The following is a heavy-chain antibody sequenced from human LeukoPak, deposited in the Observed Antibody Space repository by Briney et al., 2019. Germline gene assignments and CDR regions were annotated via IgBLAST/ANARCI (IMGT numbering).Heavy chain of an antibody. CDR2: IYHSGST. Sequence: SQTLSLTCAVSGGSISSGGYSWSWIRQPPGKGLEWIGYIYHSGSTYYNPSLKSRVTISVDTSKNQFSLKLSSVTAADTAVYYCARGRWLPRGVDYWGQGTLVTVSS. CDR1: GGSISSGGYS. CDR3: ARGRWLPRGVDY. D-gene: IGHD5-12*01. J-gene: IGHJ4*02. V-gene: IGHV4-30-2*01.